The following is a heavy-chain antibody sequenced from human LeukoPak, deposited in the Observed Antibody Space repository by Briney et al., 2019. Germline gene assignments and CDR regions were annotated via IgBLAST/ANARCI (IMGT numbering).Heavy chain of an antibody. CDR3: ARDPYDSSGYYFDY. Sequence: GASVKVSCKASGYTFTCYYMHWVRQAPGQGLEWMGWINPNSGGTNYAQKFQGRVTMTRDTSISTAYMELSRLRSDDTAVYYCARDPYDSSGYYFDYWGQGTLVTVSS. CDR1: GYTFTCYY. D-gene: IGHD3-22*01. J-gene: IGHJ4*02. CDR2: INPNSGGT. V-gene: IGHV1-2*02.